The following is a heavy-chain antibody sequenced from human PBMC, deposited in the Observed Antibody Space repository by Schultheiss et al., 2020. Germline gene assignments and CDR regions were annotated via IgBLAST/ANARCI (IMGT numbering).Heavy chain of an antibody. CDR2: IYYSGST. Sequence: SETLSLTCTVSGGSISSGGYYWSWIRQHPGKGLEWIGYIYYSGSTYYNPSLKSRVTISVDTSKNQFSLKLSSVTAADTAVYYCARGRGGSCYFGDYYYYGMDVWGQGTTVTVSS. CDR1: GGSISSGGYY. J-gene: IGHJ6*02. V-gene: IGHV4-31*03. CDR3: ARGRGGSCYFGDYYYYGMDV. D-gene: IGHD2-15*01.